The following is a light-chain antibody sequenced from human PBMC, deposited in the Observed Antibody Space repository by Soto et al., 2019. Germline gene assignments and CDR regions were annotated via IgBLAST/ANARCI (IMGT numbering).Light chain of an antibody. Sequence: DIVLTQSPGTLSLSPGERATVSCRAIQSVSSNYLAWYQQKPGQAPRLLIYGASTRATGIPARFSGSGSGTEFTLTISSLQSEDFAVYYCQQYNNWPLSTFGQGTKVDIK. CDR3: QQYNNWPLST. J-gene: IGKJ1*01. V-gene: IGKV3-15*01. CDR2: GAS. CDR1: QSVSSN.